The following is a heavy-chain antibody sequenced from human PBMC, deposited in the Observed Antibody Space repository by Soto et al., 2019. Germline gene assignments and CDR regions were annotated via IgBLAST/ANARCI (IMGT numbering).Heavy chain of an antibody. V-gene: IGHV1-2*02. D-gene: IGHD2-2*01. CDR1: GYTFTDDQ. CDR2: INPKSGDT. Sequence: QVQLVQSGAEVKKPGASVKVSCKASGYTFTDDQMHWVRQAPGQGLEWMAWINPKSGDTNYAQKFRGRVTLSRDTSISTAYMELSRLRSDDTAVYYCTIALTTDVFHYWGQGTLVTVSS. CDR3: TIALTTDVFHY. J-gene: IGHJ4*02.